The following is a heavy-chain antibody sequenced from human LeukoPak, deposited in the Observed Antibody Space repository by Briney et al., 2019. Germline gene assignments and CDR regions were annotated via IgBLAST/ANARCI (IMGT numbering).Heavy chain of an antibody. V-gene: IGHV4-4*07. CDR1: GGSIASSY. D-gene: IGHD6-19*01. Sequence: SETLSLICNVSGGSIASSYWSWNRQPAGKGLEWIGRFFTGGNTYYNPSLESRVTISVDTSKNQFSLRLSSVTAADTAVYYCARGSGVAVGMDVWGQGTTVIVS. J-gene: IGHJ6*02. CDR2: FFTGGNT. CDR3: ARGSGVAVGMDV.